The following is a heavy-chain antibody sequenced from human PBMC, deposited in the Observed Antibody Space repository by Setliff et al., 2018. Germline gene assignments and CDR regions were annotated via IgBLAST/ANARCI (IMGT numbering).Heavy chain of an antibody. J-gene: IGHJ3*01. D-gene: IGHD2-2*01. CDR1: GYSFTDYW. CDR2: IHPSNSDT. Sequence: GESLKISCKGSGYSFTDYWIGWVRQMPGEGLGWMGIIHPSNSDTVYSPSFQGQVTISADRSITTAYLQWSSLKASDTAIYYCARRGAVVPADAFDLWGQGTMVTVSS. V-gene: IGHV5-51*01. CDR3: ARRGAVVPADAFDL.